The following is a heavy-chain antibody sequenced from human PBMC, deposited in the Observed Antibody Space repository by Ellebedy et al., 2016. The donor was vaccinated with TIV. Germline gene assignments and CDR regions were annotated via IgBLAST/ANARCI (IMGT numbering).Heavy chain of an antibody. CDR3: AKDIDSGSYYLDASDV. CDR1: GFTFSTYG. D-gene: IGHD1-26*01. V-gene: IGHV3-30*18. J-gene: IGHJ3*01. Sequence: PGGSLRLSCEASGFTFSTYGMHWVRQAPGKGLEWVAFISNEGSTRYNTDSVKGRFTISRDNSKNTLYLQMDSLRAEDMAVYYCAKDIDSGSYYLDASDVWGQGTKVTVSS. CDR2: ISNEGSTR.